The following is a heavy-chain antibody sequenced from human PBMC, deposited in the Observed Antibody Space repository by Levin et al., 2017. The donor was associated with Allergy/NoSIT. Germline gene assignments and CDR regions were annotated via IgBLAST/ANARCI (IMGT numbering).Heavy chain of an antibody. D-gene: IGHD3-10*01. CDR1: GFTFSTYN. CDR2: ISSSSSYI. Sequence: GESLKISCAASGFTFSTYNMNWVRQAPGKGLEWVSSISSSSSYIYYADSVRGRFTISRDNAKSSLYLQMNSLRAEDTAVYYCARGWPENYYGSGSSDYWGQGALVTVSS. J-gene: IGHJ4*02. CDR3: ARGWPENYYGSGSSDY. V-gene: IGHV3-21*01.